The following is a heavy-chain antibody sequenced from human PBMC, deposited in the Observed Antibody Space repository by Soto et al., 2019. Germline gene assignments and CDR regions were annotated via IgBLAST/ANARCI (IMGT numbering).Heavy chain of an antibody. Sequence: EVQLVESGGGLVQPGGSLTLSCAASGFTFSRNWMSWVRQAPGKGLEWVANIKQDGSEKYYADAVKGRFTLSRDNVENSLYLQMNSLRAEDTAVYYCASDGDGYPAWGQGTLVTVSS. D-gene: IGHD1-1*01. V-gene: IGHV3-7*01. CDR2: IKQDGSEK. J-gene: IGHJ5*02. CDR3: ASDGDGYPA. CDR1: GFTFSRNW.